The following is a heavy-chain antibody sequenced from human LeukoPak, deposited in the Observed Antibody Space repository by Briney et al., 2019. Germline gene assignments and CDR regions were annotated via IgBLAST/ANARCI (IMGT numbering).Heavy chain of an antibody. CDR2: IYHSGST. V-gene: IGHV4-30-2*01. CDR3: ARGVSSGYYFDY. CDR1: GGSISSGGYS. J-gene: IGHJ4*02. D-gene: IGHD3-22*01. Sequence: SETLSLTCAVSGGSISSGGYSWSWLRQPPGKGLEWLGYIYHSGSTYYNPSLKSRVTISVDRSKNLFYLKLSSVAAADTAVYYCARGVSSGYYFDYWGQGTLVTVSS.